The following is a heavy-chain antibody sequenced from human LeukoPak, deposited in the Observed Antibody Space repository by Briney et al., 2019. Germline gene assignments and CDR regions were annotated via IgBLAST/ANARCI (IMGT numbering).Heavy chain of an antibody. CDR2: ISSNGGST. CDR1: GFTFSSYA. Sequence: PGGSLRLSCAASGFTFSSYAMHWVRQAPGKGLEYVSAISSNGGSTYYANSVKGRFTISRDNSKNTLYLQMGSLRAEDMAVYYCARDSPGGFLADDFWSGYSWTLDYWGQGTLVTVSS. J-gene: IGHJ4*02. D-gene: IGHD3-3*01. CDR3: ARDSPGGFLADDFWSGYSWTLDY. V-gene: IGHV3-64*01.